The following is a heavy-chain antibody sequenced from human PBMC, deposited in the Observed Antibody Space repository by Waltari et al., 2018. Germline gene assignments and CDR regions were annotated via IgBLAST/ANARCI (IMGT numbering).Heavy chain of an antibody. D-gene: IGHD3-10*01. J-gene: IGHJ4*02. CDR3: ARGSTMVQGVTPGY. V-gene: IGHV7-4-1*02. Sequence: QVQLVQSGSELKKPGASVKVSCKASGYTFTSYAMNWVRQAPGQGLEWMGWVNTNPGNPAYAQGFTGRFVLSVDASVSTAYLQISSLKAEDTAVYYCARGSTMVQGVTPGYWGQGTLVTVSS. CDR2: VNTNPGNP. CDR1: GYTFTSYA.